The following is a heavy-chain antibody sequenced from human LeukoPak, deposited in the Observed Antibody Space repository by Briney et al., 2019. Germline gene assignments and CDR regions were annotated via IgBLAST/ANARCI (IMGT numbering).Heavy chain of an antibody. V-gene: IGHV3-23*01. CDR1: GFTFSSYA. CDR3: AKDRVKYSSSSDFDY. Sequence: PGGPLRLSCEASGFTFSSYAMSWVRQAPGKGLEWVSTITGSGGGTYYADSVKGRFTISRDNSMNTLYLQMNSLRVEDTALYYCAKDRVKYSSSSDFDYWGQGTLVTVSS. D-gene: IGHD6-6*01. J-gene: IGHJ4*02. CDR2: ITGSGGGT.